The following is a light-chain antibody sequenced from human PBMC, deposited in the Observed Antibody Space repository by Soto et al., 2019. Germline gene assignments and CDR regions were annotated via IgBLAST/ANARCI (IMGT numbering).Light chain of an antibody. CDR3: TSYTTSSTLV. CDR2: DVS. J-gene: IGLJ1*01. V-gene: IGLV2-14*01. Sequence: QSALTQPASVSGSPGQSITISCTGTSNDVGGYNYVSWYQQYAGKAPKLMIYDVSNRPSGVSNRFSGSKSGNTASLTISGLQAEDEADYYCTSYTTSSTLVFGIGTKLTVL. CDR1: SNDVGGYNY.